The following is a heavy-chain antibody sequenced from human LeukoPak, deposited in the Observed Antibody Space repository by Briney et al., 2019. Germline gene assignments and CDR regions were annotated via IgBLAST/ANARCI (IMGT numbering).Heavy chain of an antibody. J-gene: IGHJ4*02. Sequence: SETLSLTCTVSGGSISSGSYYWSWIRQPAGKGLEWIGYIYYSGNTNYNPSLKSRVTISVDTSKNQFSLKLTSVTAADTAVYYCARAFRGHDYWGQGTLVTVSS. D-gene: IGHD3-10*01. CDR3: ARAFRGHDY. CDR2: IYYSGNT. CDR1: GGSISSGSYY. V-gene: IGHV4-61*10.